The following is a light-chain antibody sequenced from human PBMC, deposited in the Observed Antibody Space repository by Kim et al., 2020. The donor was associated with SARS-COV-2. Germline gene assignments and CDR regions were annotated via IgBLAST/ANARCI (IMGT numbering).Light chain of an antibody. CDR3: QQYGSSPLT. J-gene: IGKJ4*01. CDR1: QSVSSSY. CDR2: GAS. Sequence: SPGDRPTLACRASQSVSSSYLAWYQQKPGQAPRLLIYGASSRATGIPDRISGSGSGTDFTLTISRLEPEDFAVYYCQQYGSSPLTFGGGTKVDIK. V-gene: IGKV3-20*01.